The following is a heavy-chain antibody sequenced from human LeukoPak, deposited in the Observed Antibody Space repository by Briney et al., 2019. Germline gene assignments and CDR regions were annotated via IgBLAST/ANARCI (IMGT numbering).Heavy chain of an antibody. CDR1: GGSISSYY. J-gene: IGHJ6*03. CDR2: IYGSGTT. Sequence: SETLSLTCTVSGGSISSYYWSWIRQPPGKGLEWIGRIYGSGTTSYNPSLKSRLTMSVDTSKNQFSLRLSSVTAADTAVYYCARDRRYASSNYYYYYLDVWGKGTTVTVSS. D-gene: IGHD3-16*01. CDR3: ARDRRYASSNYYYYYLDV. V-gene: IGHV4-4*07.